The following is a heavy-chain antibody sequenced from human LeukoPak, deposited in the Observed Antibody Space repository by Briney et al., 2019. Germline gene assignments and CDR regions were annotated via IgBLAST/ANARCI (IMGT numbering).Heavy chain of an antibody. V-gene: IGHV3-23*01. CDR3: AKLGSYGSGSYYNV. D-gene: IGHD3-10*01. CDR1: GFTLSSYA. Sequence: GGSLRLSCAASGFTLSSYAMSWVRQAPGKGLEWVSAISGSGGSTYYADSVKGRFTISRDNSKNTLYLQMNSLRAEDTAVYYCAKLGSYGSGSYYNVWGQGTLVTVSS. CDR2: ISGSGGST. J-gene: IGHJ4*02.